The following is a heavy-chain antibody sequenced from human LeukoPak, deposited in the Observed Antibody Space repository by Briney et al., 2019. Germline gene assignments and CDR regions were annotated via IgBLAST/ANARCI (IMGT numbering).Heavy chain of an antibody. CDR1: GFTFSSYA. D-gene: IGHD4-23*01. CDR2: ISYDGSNK. J-gene: IGHJ5*02. Sequence: GGSLRLSCAASGFTFSSYAMHWVRQAPGKGLEWVAVISYDGSNKYYADSVKGRFTFSRDNSKNTLYLQMNSLRAEDTAVYYCARALPVVTNWFDPWGQGTLVTVSS. V-gene: IGHV3-30-3*01. CDR3: ARALPVVTNWFDP.